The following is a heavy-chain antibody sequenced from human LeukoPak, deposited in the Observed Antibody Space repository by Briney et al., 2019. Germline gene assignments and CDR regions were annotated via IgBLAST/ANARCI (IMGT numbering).Heavy chain of an antibody. V-gene: IGHV4-59*08. CDR3: ARHRGFYYGSGSLDY. CDR1: GGSISSYY. CDR2: TYYSGST. Sequence: SETLSLTCTVSGGSISSYYWSWIRQPPGKGLEWIGYTYYSGSTNYNPSLKSRVTISVDTSKNQFSLKLSSVTAADTAVYYCARHRGFYYGSGSLDYWGQGTLVTVSS. D-gene: IGHD3-10*01. J-gene: IGHJ4*02.